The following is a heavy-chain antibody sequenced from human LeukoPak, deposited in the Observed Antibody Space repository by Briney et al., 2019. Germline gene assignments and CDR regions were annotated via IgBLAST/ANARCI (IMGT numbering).Heavy chain of an antibody. CDR2: ISQDGSFK. J-gene: IGHJ6*02. V-gene: IGHV3-30*03. Sequence: PGGSLRLSCVVSGLNFSSNGMHWVRQAPGKGLEWVAVISQDGSFKHYVDSVMGRFTISRDNSKNTLFLQMSSLRVEDTALYYCASFHMYCSGGSCYDHGMDVWGQGTMVTVSS. D-gene: IGHD2-15*01. CDR3: ASFHMYCSGGSCYDHGMDV. CDR1: GLNFSSNG.